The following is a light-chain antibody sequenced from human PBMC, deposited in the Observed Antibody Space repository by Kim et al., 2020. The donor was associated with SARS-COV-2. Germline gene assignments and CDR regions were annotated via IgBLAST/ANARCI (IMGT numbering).Light chain of an antibody. CDR3: QAYDSSLSGWV. CDR1: SSNIGAGCD. J-gene: IGLJ3*02. CDR2: GNS. V-gene: IGLV1-40*01. Sequence: QRVPICCTGSSSNIGAGCDVHWYQQLPGTAPKLLVFGNSKRPSGGPDRFAGSKSGPSAALAITELQAENEADYYCQAYDSSLSGWVFGGGTLRTVL.